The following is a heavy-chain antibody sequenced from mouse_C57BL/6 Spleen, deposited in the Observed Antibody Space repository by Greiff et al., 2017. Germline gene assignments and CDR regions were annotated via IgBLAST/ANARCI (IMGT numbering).Heavy chain of an antibody. J-gene: IGHJ1*03. CDR2: INPNYGTT. CDR1: GYSFTDYN. D-gene: IGHD1-1*01. CDR3: AGLTTVVATDWYFDV. Sequence: EVQLQESGPELVKPGASVKISCKASGYSFTDYNMNWVKQSNGKSLEWIGVINPNYGTTSYNQKFKGKATLTVDQSSSTAYMQLNSLTSEDSAVYYCAGLTTVVATDWYFDVWGTGTTVTVSS. V-gene: IGHV1-39*01.